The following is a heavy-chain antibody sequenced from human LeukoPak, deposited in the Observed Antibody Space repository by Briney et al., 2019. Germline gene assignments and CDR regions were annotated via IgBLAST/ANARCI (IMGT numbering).Heavy chain of an antibody. CDR1: GFSLSTSGVG. CDR3: VHNGRYCSGGTCYSLAFDY. V-gene: IGHV2-5*02. Sequence: SGPTLVNPTPTLTLTCTFSGFSLSTSGVGVGWIRHPPGKGLEWLAVFYWDDDKRFSPSLKNRLTITKDTSKNQVVLTMTNMDPVDTATYFCVHNGRYCSGGTCYSLAFDYWGQGTLVTVSS. J-gene: IGHJ4*02. D-gene: IGHD2-15*01. CDR2: FYWDDDK.